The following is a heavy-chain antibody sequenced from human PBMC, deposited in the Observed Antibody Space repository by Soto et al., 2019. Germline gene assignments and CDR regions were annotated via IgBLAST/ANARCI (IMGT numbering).Heavy chain of an antibody. CDR2: IYYSGST. CDR1: GGSISSSSYY. V-gene: IGHV4-39*01. Sequence: SETLSLTCTVSGGSISSSSYYWGWIRQPPGKGLEWIGSIYYSGSTYYNPSLKSRVTISVDTSKNQFSLKLSSVTAADTAVYYCARKRWFGELADPTMDYYYYGMHVWGQGTTVT. J-gene: IGHJ6*02. CDR3: ARKRWFGELADPTMDYYYYGMHV. D-gene: IGHD3-10*01.